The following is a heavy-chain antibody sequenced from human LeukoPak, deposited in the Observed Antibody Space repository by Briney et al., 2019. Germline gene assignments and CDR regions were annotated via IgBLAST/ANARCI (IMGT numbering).Heavy chain of an antibody. CDR3: AKDSGSFDFWSGYWVDY. D-gene: IGHD3-3*01. CDR1: GFTFSSYA. V-gene: IGHV3-23*01. CDR2: ISGSGGST. Sequence: GGSLRLSCAASGFTFSSYAMSWVRQAPGKGLEWVSAISGSGGSTYYADSVKGRFTTSRDNSKNTLYLQMNSLRAEDTAVYYCAKDSGSFDFWSGYWVDYWGQGTLVTVSS. J-gene: IGHJ4*02.